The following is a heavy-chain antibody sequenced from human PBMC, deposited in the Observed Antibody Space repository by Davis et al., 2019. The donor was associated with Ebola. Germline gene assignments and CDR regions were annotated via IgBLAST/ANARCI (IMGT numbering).Heavy chain of an antibody. CDR1: GFSFSGYW. CDR3: ARDRDYSRRFDY. V-gene: IGHV3-7*03. D-gene: IGHD4-11*01. Sequence: GGSLRLSCSASGFSFSGYWMSWVRQAPGKGLEWVANINEDGTELYYVDSVKGRFTISRDNTKNSLFLQMNSLRVDDSAVYYCARDRDYSRRFDYWGQGTLVTVSS. CDR2: INEDGTEL. J-gene: IGHJ4*02.